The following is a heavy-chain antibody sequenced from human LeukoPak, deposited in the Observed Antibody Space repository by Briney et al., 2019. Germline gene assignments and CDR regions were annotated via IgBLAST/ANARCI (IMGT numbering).Heavy chain of an antibody. CDR1: GFIFTDYW. V-gene: IGHV3-74*03. Sequence: PGGSMRLSCAASGFIFTDYWMHWVRQAPGKELVWVARIRGDGRATTYADSVKGRFTISRDNAKNSLYLQMNSLRVEDMALYYCAARRGAAAGTDYFDDWGQGTLVTVSS. CDR3: AARRGAAAGTDYFDD. J-gene: IGHJ4*02. CDR2: IRGDGRAT. D-gene: IGHD6-13*01.